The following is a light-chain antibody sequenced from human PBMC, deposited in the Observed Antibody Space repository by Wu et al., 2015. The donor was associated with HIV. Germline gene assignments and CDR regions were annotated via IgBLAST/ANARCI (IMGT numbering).Light chain of an antibody. Sequence: ETVLTQSPATLSFSPGERATLSCRASQSVTYALAWYQQKRGQPPRLLIFDASNRATGIPARFSGSGSGTDFTLTISSLEPEDFAVYYCQHRSTWPLTFGQGTRLEIK. V-gene: IGKV3-11*01. CDR3: QHRSTWPLT. CDR1: QSVTYA. J-gene: IGKJ5*01. CDR2: DAS.